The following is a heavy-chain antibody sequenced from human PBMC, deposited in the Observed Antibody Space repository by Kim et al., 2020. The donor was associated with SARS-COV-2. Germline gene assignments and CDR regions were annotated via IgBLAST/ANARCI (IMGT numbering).Heavy chain of an antibody. D-gene: IGHD3-10*01. CDR3: AKDGCRGVVGCFYV. CDR1: GFTFSSYA. J-gene: IGHJ6*02. CDR2: VSGSGGST. Sequence: GGSLRLSCGVSGFTFSSYAMSWVRQAPGKGPEWVSTVSGSGGSTYYADSVKGRFTISRDNSKSTLYLQMNSLRAEDTAVYYCAKDGCRGVVGCFYVWGQGTTGAVSS. V-gene: IGHV3-23*01.